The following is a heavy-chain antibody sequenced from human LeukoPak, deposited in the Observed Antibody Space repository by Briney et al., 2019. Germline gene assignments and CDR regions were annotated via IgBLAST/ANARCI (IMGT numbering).Heavy chain of an antibody. CDR1: GFTFSSYA. CDR2: ISYDGSNK. D-gene: IGHD6-13*01. CDR3: ARAPPSIAAAGPHFDY. V-gene: IGHV3-30-3*01. Sequence: GGYLRLSCAASGFTFSSYAMHWVRQAPGKGLEWVAVISYDGSNKYYADSVKGRFTISRDNSKNTLYLQMNSLRAEDTAVYYCARAPPSIAAAGPHFDYWGQGTLVTVSS. J-gene: IGHJ4*02.